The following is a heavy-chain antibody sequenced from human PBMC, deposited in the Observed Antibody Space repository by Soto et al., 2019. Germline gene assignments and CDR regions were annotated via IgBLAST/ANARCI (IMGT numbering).Heavy chain of an antibody. CDR1: GDSISSGDSY. CDR2: IYYSGNT. D-gene: IGHD3-3*01. CDR3: ARVRPDYYFDY. Sequence: QVQLQESGPGLVKPSQTLSLTCTVSGDSISSGDSYGSWIRQHPGKGLEWIGSIYYSGNTYYNPSLKRRFTISVDTSKNRFSLKLSSVTAADTAVYYCARVRPDYYFDYWGQGTLVTVSS. V-gene: IGHV4-31*03. J-gene: IGHJ4*02.